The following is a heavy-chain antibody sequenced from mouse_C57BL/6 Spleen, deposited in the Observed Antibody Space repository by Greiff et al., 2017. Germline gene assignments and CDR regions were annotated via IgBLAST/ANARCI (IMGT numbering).Heavy chain of an antibody. D-gene: IGHD1-1*01. J-gene: IGHJ2*01. CDR1: GYAFSSSW. CDR2: ISPGDGDP. V-gene: IGHV1-82*01. Sequence: QVQLQQSGPELVKPGASVKISCKASGYAFSSSWMNWVKQRPGKGLEWIGRISPGDGDPNYNGKFKGKATLTAAKSSSTAYMQLSSLTSEDSAVYFCARGGAYYGSTYFDYWGQGTTLTVSS. CDR3: ARGGAYYGSTYFDY.